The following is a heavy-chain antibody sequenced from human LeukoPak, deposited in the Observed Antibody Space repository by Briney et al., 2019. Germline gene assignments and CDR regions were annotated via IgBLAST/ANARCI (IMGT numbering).Heavy chain of an antibody. D-gene: IGHD2-8*01. CDR3: ARDSLMVYATPFDP. CDR1: GGSISSGSYY. J-gene: IGHJ5*02. V-gene: IGHV4-61*02. CDR2: IYTSGST. Sequence: SETLSLTCTVSGGSISSGSYYWSWIRQPAGKGLEWIGRIYTSGSTNYNPSLKSRVTISVDTSKNQFSPKLSSVTAADTAVYYCARDSLMVYATPFDPWGQGTLVTVSS.